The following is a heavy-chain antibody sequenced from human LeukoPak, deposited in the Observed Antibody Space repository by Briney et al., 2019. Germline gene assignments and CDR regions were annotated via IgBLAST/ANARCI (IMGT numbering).Heavy chain of an antibody. V-gene: IGHV4-59*01. CDR3: ARDLNGGSHFDY. Sequence: KSSETLSLTCAVSGDSISNYYWSWIRQPPGKGLEWIGYVYVSGYTHYNSPLKSRVTISIDTSKNHFSLNLTSVTAADTAVYYCARDLNGGSHFDYWGHGTLVTVSA. CDR1: GDSISNYY. CDR2: VYVSGYT. J-gene: IGHJ4*01. D-gene: IGHD4-23*01.